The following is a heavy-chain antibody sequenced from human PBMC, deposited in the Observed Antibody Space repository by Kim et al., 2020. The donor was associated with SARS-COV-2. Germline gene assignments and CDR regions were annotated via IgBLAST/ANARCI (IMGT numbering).Heavy chain of an antibody. CDR1: GFTFSSYA. J-gene: IGHJ4*02. Sequence: GGSLRLSCAASGFTFSSYAMHWVRQAPGKGLEWVAVISYDGSNKYYADSVKGRFTISRDNSKNTLYLQMNSLRAEDTAVYYCARVNYDYIWGSYRTTGYFDSWGQGAPVTVSS. V-gene: IGHV3-30-3*01. CDR2: ISYDGSNK. CDR3: ARVNYDYIWGSYRTTGYFDS. D-gene: IGHD3-16*02.